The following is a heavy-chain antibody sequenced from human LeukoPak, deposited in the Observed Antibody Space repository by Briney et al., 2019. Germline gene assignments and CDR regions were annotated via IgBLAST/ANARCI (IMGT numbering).Heavy chain of an antibody. Sequence: PSETLSLTCTVSSGSVNSYYWSWIRQPPGKGLEWIGEINHSGSTNYNPSLKSRVTISVDTSKNQFSLKLSSVTAADTAVYYCAEEASGSWGQGTLVTVSS. CDR3: AEEASGS. D-gene: IGHD3-3*01. CDR2: INHSGST. V-gene: IGHV4-34*01. CDR1: SGSVNSYY. J-gene: IGHJ5*02.